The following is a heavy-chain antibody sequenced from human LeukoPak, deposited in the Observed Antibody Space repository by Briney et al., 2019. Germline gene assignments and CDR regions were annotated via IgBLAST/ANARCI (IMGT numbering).Heavy chain of an antibody. V-gene: IGHV3-69-1*01. CDR1: GFTFSSYA. CDR2: ISSNNNI. J-gene: IGHJ5*02. D-gene: IGHD3-16*01. CDR3: GREDCNNVRCFGASDA. Sequence: GGSLRLSCVGSGFTFSSYAMNWVRQAPGKGLEWVSSISSNNNIYYADSVKGRFTISRDNARNSLSLQMNSLRGEDTAVYYCGREDCNNVRCFGASDAWGQGTLVTVSS.